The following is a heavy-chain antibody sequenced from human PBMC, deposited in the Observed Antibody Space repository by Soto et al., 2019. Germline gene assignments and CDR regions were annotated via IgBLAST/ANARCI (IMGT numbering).Heavy chain of an antibody. CDR2: ISGSGSTA. J-gene: IGHJ4*02. Sequence: GGSLRLSCAASGFTFSRFELHWVRQAPGKGLEWISYISGSGSTAYYASSVEGRFTISRDNANNSVYLQMDSLRAEDTALYYCTRAAWFPYLSFYWGQGALVTVSS. D-gene: IGHD3-10*01. V-gene: IGHV3-48*03. CDR1: GFTFSRFE. CDR3: TRAAWFPYLSFY.